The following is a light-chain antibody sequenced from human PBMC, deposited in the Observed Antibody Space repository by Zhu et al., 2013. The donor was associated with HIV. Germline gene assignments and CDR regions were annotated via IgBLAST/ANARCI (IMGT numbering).Light chain of an antibody. CDR3: QQYYSYPRS. CDR2: AAS. CDR1: QGIGNY. V-gene: IGKV1-8*01. Sequence: IQLTQSPSAMSASVGDTVTITCRASQGIGNYLAWYQQRPGKAPNLLVYAASTLQSGVPSRFSGSGSGTDFTLTISCLQSEDFATYYCQQYYSYPRSFGQGTRLEFK. J-gene: IGKJ2*03.